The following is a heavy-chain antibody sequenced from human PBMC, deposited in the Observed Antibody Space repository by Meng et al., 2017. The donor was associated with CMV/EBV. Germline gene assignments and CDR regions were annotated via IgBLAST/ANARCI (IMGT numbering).Heavy chain of an antibody. CDR3: ARDVADVNHGMDV. J-gene: IGHJ6*02. CDR2: INPNSGGT. CDR1: GYTFTGYY. V-gene: IGHV1-2*02. Sequence: ASVQVSCKASGYTFTGYYMLWVRQDPGQGLEWRGWINPNSGGTNYAQNFQGRVTMTRDTSISTAYMELSRLRSDDTAVYYCARDVADVNHGMDVWGQGTTVTVSS.